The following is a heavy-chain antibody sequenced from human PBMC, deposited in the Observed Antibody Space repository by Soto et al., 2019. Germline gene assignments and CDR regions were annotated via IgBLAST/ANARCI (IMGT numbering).Heavy chain of an antibody. J-gene: IGHJ5*02. Sequence: GASVKVSCKASGYTFTSYGISCVRQAPGQGLEWMGWISAHNDSTNYAQKLQGRVTLTTDTSTSIAYMELRSLRSDDTAVYYCTRGPISGTNWFDPWGHGTLVTVSS. CDR2: ISAHNDST. CDR3: TRGPISGTNWFDP. CDR1: GYTFTSYG. V-gene: IGHV1-18*01. D-gene: IGHD1-7*01.